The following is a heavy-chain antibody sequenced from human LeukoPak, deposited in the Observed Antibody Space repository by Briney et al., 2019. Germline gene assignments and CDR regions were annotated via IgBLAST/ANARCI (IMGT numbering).Heavy chain of an antibody. CDR2: ISSNGGST. CDR1: GFTFSSYA. CDR3: VKGSPSYILTGYCKDDAFDI. V-gene: IGHV3-64D*06. Sequence: GGSLRLSCSASGFTFSSYAMHWVRQAPGKGLEYVSAISSNGGSTYYAHSVKGRFTISRDNSKNTLYLQMSSLRAEDTAVYYCVKGSPSYILTGYCKDDAFDIWGQGTMVTVSS. J-gene: IGHJ3*02. D-gene: IGHD3-9*01.